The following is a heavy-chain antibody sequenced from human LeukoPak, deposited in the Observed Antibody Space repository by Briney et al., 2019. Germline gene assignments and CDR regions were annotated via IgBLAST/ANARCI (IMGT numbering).Heavy chain of an antibody. CDR1: GGSISSGDYY. D-gene: IGHD1-26*01. J-gene: IGHJ2*01. V-gene: IGHV4-30-4*01. CDR2: IYYSGST. CDR3: PREVPWVWNFDL. Sequence: PSQTLSLTCTVSGGSISSGDYYWSWIRQPPGTGLEWIGYIYYSGSTYYNPSLKSRVTISVDTSKNQFSLKLNSVTAADTAVYYCPREVPWVWNFDLWGRGTLVTVSS.